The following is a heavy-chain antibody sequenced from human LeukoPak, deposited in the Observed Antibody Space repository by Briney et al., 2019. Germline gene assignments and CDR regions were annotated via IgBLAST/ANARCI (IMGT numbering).Heavy chain of an antibody. CDR1: GYTFTSYG. D-gene: IGHD2-2*01. CDR2: ISAYNGNT. Sequence: ASVKASCKASGYTFTSYGISWVRQAPGHGLEWMGWISAYNGNTNYAQKLQGRVTMTTDTSTSTAYMELRSLRSDDTAVYYCARLTRYCSSTSCRNWFDPWGQGTLVTVSS. CDR3: ARLTRYCSSTSCRNWFDP. V-gene: IGHV1-18*01. J-gene: IGHJ5*02.